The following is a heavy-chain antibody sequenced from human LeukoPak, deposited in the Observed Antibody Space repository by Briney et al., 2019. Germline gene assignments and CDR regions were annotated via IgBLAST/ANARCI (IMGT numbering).Heavy chain of an antibody. D-gene: IGHD5-24*01. Sequence: SETLSLTCTVSGGSISGFYWSWIRQPPGKGLEWIGYIYYSGSTNYNPSLKSRVTMSVDTSKNQFSLKLSSVTAADTAVYYCASGSLGGEKGYWGQGTLVTVSS. CDR3: ASGSLGGEKGY. CDR1: GGSISGFY. V-gene: IGHV4-59*01. J-gene: IGHJ4*02. CDR2: IYYSGST.